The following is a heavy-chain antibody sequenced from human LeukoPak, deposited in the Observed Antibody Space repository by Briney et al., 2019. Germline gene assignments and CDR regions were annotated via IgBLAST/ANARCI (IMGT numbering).Heavy chain of an antibody. V-gene: IGHV4-39*01. D-gene: IGHD1-26*01. J-gene: IGHJ4*02. CDR2: IYYSGST. Sequence: PSETLSLTCTVSGGSISSSSYYWGWIRQPPGKGLEWIGSIYYSGSTYYNPSLKSRVTISVDTSKNQFSLKLSSVTAADTAVYYCARHPQSASVGALGKWGQGTLVTVSS. CDR1: GGSISSSSYY. CDR3: ARHPQSASVGALGK.